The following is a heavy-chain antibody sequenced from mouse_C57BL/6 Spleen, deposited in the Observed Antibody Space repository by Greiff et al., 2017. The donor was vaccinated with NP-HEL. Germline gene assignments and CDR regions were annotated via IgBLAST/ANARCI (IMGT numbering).Heavy chain of an antibody. CDR2: ISSGSSTI. V-gene: IGHV5-17*01. J-gene: IGHJ3*01. D-gene: IGHD4-1*01. CDR1: GFTFSDYG. CDR3: ARPGTGKGFAY. Sequence: EVKLMESGGGLVKPGGSLKLSCAASGFTFSDYGMHWVRQAPEKGLEWVAYISSGSSTIYYADTVKGRFTISRDNAKNTLFLQMTSLRSEDTAMYYCARPGTGKGFAYWGQGTLVTVSA.